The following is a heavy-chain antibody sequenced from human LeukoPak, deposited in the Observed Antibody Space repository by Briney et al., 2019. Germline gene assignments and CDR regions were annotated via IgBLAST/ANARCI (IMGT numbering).Heavy chain of an antibody. V-gene: IGHV3-74*01. J-gene: IGHJ4*02. D-gene: IGHD3-3*01. CDR3: ARVGYYDFWSGYSPIDY. Sequence: GGSLRLSCAAPGFTSSSYWMHWVRQAPGKGLVWVSRINSDGSSTSYADSVKGRFTISRDNAKNTLYLQMNSLRAEDTAVYYCARVGYYDFWSGYSPIDYWGQGTLVTVSS. CDR1: GFTSSSYW. CDR2: INSDGSST.